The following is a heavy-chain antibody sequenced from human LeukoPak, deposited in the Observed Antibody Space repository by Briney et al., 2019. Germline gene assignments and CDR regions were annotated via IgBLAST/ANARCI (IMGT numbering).Heavy chain of an antibody. CDR2: ISYDGNNK. CDR1: GFTFSSYA. D-gene: IGHD2-15*01. CDR3: ATDQVYCSGGSCYSVGFFC. V-gene: IGHV3-30-3*01. Sequence: PGGSLRLSCAASGFTFSSYAMHWVRQAPGKGLEWVAVISYDGNNKYYADSVKGRITISRDNSKNTLYLQMNSLRAEDTAVYYCATDQVYCSGGSCYSVGFFCWGQGTLVTVSS. J-gene: IGHJ4*02.